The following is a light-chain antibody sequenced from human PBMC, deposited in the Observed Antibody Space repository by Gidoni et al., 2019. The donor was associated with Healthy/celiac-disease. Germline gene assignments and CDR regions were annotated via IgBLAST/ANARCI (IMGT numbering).Light chain of an antibody. CDR1: SSDVGSYNL. V-gene: IGLV2-23*01. CDR3: CSYAGSSWV. Sequence: QSALTQPASVSGSPGPSITISCTGTSSDVGSYNLVSWYQQHPGKAPKLMIYEGSKRPSGVANRFSGSKSGNTASLTISGLQAEDEADYYCCSYAGSSWVFGGGNKLTVL. CDR2: EGS. J-gene: IGLJ3*02.